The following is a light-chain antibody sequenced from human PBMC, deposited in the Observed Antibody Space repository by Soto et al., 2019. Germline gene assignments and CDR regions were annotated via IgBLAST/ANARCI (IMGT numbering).Light chain of an antibody. J-gene: IGKJ1*01. V-gene: IGKV1-6*01. CDR1: QDIRND. CDR3: LQYYNFSWT. CDR2: AAF. Sequence: AIQVTQSPSSLSASVGDRGTITCRASQDIRNDLAWYQQKNGQAPNILIFAAFNLPSGVPSRFRGGGSGTHFTLTISSLQPDDFASYFCLQYYNFSWTFGQGTKVDIK.